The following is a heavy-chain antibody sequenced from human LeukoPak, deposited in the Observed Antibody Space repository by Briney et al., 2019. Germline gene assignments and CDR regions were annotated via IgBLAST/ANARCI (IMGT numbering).Heavy chain of an antibody. Sequence: GGSLRLSCAASGFTFSSYAMSWVRQAPGKGLEWVSAISGSGGGTYYADSVKGRFTISRDNSKNTLYLQMSSLRAEDTAVYYCAKYYHDSPPSDWGQGTLVTVSS. CDR1: GFTFSSYA. CDR3: AKYYHDSPPSD. CDR2: ISGSGGGT. D-gene: IGHD3-22*01. J-gene: IGHJ4*02. V-gene: IGHV3-23*01.